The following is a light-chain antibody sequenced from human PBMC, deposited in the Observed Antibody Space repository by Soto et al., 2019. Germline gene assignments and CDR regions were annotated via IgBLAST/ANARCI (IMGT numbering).Light chain of an antibody. CDR3: QQYNNWPQT. CDR1: QGVSRK. CDR2: GAS. Sequence: DIVMTQSPATLSVAPGERVTFSCRASQGVSRKLAWYQHKPGQAPRLLISGASSGATGIPARFSGSGSGTEFTLTISSLQSEDFAEYHCQQYNNWPQTFGQGTKVDIK. V-gene: IGKV3-15*01. J-gene: IGKJ1*01.